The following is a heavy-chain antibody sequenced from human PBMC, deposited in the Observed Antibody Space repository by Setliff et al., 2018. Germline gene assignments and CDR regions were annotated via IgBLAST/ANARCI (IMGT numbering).Heavy chain of an antibody. CDR3: ARDNTMVGATDY. CDR1: GASLSSGSYY. V-gene: IGHV4-61*02. Sequence: SETLSLTCTVSGASLSSGSYYWSWIRQSAGKGLEWIGRIYTSGATTYSPSLKSRVSISADTSKNLFSLRLKSVTAADTAVYFCARDNTMVGATDYWGLGTLVTVSS. D-gene: IGHD1-26*01. J-gene: IGHJ4*02. CDR2: IYTSGAT.